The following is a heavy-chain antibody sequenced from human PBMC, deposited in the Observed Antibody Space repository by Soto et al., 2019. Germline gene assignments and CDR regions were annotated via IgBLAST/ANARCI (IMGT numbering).Heavy chain of an antibody. D-gene: IGHD4-17*01. J-gene: IGHJ6*02. V-gene: IGHV1-69*01. CDR3: ASASPPHGYYAPRYGMDV. CDR1: GGTFSSYA. CDR2: IITIFGTA. Sequence: QVQLVQSGAEVKKPGSSVKVSCKASGGTFSSYAISWVRQAPGQGLEWMGGIITIFGTANYAQKFQGRVTITADESTRTAYMGLSTLRSDATAVYCCASASPPHGYYAPRYGMDVWGQGTTVTVSS.